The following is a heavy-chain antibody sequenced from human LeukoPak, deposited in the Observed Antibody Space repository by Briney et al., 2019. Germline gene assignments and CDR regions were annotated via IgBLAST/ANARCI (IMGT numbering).Heavy chain of an antibody. Sequence: ASVKVSCKASGYTFTSYDINWVRQATGQGLEWMGWMNPNSGNTGYAQKFQGRVTMTRNTSISTAYMALSSLRSEDTAMYYCARGDYYDSSGSLSGAFDIWGPGTMVTVSS. CDR3: ARGDYYDSSGSLSGAFDI. CDR2: MNPNSGNT. V-gene: IGHV1-8*01. CDR1: GYTFTSYD. J-gene: IGHJ3*02. D-gene: IGHD3-22*01.